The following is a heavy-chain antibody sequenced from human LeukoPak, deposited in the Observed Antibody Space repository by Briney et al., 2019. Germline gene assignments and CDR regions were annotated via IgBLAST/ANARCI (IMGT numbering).Heavy chain of an antibody. J-gene: IGHJ4*02. CDR3: ARDGVLPSSYGDLDY. CDR1: GFTFSSYA. V-gene: IGHV3-30*04. CDR2: ISYDGSNK. D-gene: IGHD4-17*01. Sequence: GGSLRLSCAASGFTFSSYAMHWVRQAPGKGLEWVAVISYDGSNKYYADSVKGRFTISRDNSKNTLYLQMNSLRAEDTAVYYCARDGVLPSSYGDLDYWGQGTLVTVSS.